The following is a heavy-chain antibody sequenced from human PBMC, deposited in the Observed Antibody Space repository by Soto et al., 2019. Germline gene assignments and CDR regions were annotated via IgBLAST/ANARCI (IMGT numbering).Heavy chain of an antibody. Sequence: SETLSLTCTVSGGSISSYYWSWIRQPPGKGLEWIGYIYYSGSTNYNPSLKSRVTISVDTSKNQFSLKLSSVTAADTAVYYCARDVGYSSSFSAFDIWGQGTMVTVSS. CDR1: GGSISSYY. CDR3: ARDVGYSSSFSAFDI. J-gene: IGHJ3*02. V-gene: IGHV4-59*01. CDR2: IYYSGST. D-gene: IGHD6-13*01.